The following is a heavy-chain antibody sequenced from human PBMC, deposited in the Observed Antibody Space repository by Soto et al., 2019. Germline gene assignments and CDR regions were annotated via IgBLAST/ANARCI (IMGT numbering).Heavy chain of an antibody. CDR2: IYYSGST. CDR3: ARGDECSGGSCYSATWFDP. D-gene: IGHD2-15*01. J-gene: IGHJ5*02. V-gene: IGHV4-39*07. CDR1: GGSISSSSYY. Sequence: SETLSLTCTVSGGSISSSSYYWGWIRQPPGKGLEWIGSIYYSGSTYYNPSLKSRVTISVDTSKNQFSLKLSSVTAADTAVYYCARGDECSGGSCYSATWFDPWGQGTLVTVSS.